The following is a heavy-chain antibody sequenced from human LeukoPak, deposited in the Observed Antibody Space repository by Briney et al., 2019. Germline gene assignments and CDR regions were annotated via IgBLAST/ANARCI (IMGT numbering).Heavy chain of an antibody. J-gene: IGHJ4*02. CDR1: GYTLTELS. D-gene: IGHD3-3*01. V-gene: IGHV1-24*01. Sequence: ASVRVSCKVSGYTLTELSMHWVRQAPGKGLEWMGGFDPEDGETIYAQKFQGRVTMTEDTSTDTAYMELSSLRSEDTAVYYCARWGTIFGVVPIDSYYFDYWGQGTLVTVSS. CDR3: ARWGTIFGVVPIDSYYFDY. CDR2: FDPEDGET.